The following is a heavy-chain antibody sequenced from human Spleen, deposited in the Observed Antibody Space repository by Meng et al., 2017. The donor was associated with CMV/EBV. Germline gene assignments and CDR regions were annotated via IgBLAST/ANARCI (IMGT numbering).Heavy chain of an antibody. CDR1: GGSFRNYY. D-gene: IGHD2-21*01. CDR2: IYYSGNT. V-gene: IGHV4-59*01. J-gene: IGHJ4*02. CDR3: ARVVGYCGGASCSNYFDY. Sequence: SETLSLTCTVSGGSFRNYYWSWIRQPPRKGLEWIGNIYYSGNTNYNSSLKSRVTISVDTPKNQFSLKLTSVSAADTAVYYCARVVGYCGGASCSNYFDYWGQGTLVTVSS.